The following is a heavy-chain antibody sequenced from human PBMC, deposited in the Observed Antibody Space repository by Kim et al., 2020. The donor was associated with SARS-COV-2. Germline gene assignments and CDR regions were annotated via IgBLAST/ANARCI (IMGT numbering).Heavy chain of an antibody. V-gene: IGHV4-59*13. CDR1: GGSISRYY. D-gene: IGHD3-10*01. CDR3: ARDYYGSGSSFDP. J-gene: IGHJ5*02. CDR2: IYYSGST. Sequence: SETLSLTCTVSGGSISRYYWSWMRQPPGKGVEWIGYIYYSGSTNYNPSLKSRVIISVDTSKNQFSLKLSSVTAADTAVYYCARDYYGSGSSFDPWGQGTLVTVSS.